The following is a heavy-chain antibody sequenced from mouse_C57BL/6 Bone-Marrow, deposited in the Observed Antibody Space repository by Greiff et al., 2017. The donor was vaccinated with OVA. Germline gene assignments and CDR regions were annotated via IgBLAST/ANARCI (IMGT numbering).Heavy chain of an antibody. D-gene: IGHD2-4*01. V-gene: IGHV1-26*01. CDR1: GYTFTDYY. J-gene: IGHJ4*01. CDR2: INPNNGGT. CDR3: ARRYEYVYAMYY. Sequence: VQLQQSGPELVKPGASVKMSCKASGYTFTDYYMNWVKQSPGQSLEWIGDINPNNGGTSYNQKFKGKATLTVDKSSSTAYIELSSLTSEDSAVYYCARRYEYVYAMYYSGQEAPVTVSS.